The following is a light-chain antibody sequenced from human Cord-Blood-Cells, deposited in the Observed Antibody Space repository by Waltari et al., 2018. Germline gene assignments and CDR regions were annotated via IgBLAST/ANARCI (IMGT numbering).Light chain of an antibody. V-gene: IGKV4-1*01. Sequence: DIVLTQSPDSLAVSVGERATITCKSSQSVLYSSNNKNYLAWYQQKPGQPPRLLIYWASTRESGVPDRFSGSGSGTDFTLTISSLQAEDVAVYYCQQYYSTPYTFGQGTKLEIK. J-gene: IGKJ2*01. CDR2: WAS. CDR3: QQYYSTPYT. CDR1: QSVLYSSNNKNY.